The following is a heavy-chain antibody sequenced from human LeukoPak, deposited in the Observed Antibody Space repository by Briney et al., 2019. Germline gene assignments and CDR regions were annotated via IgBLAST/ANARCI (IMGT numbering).Heavy chain of an antibody. V-gene: IGHV1-8*03. D-gene: IGHD6-13*01. J-gene: IGHJ4*02. CDR2: MNPNSGNT. Sequence: SSVNLSCKSSGYSFTIYDINMERQPTGPGLEWMGWMNPNSGNTGYAQKFHDRVTITTNTTISKAYIQLSSLRSAAATAYYCARGHRPAYSRSWYGDWGYWGQGTLVTVSS. CDR1: GYSFTIYD. CDR3: ARGHRPAYSRSWYGDWGY.